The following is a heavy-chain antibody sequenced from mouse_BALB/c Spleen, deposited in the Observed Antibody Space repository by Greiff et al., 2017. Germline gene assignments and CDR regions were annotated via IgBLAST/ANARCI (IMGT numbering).Heavy chain of an antibody. CDR3: ARHRPAPGWFAY. J-gene: IGHJ3*01. CDR1: GFTFSSYT. Sequence: EVQRVESGGGLVQPGGSLKLSCAASGFTFSSYTMSWVRQTPEKRLEWVAYISNGGGSTYYPDTVKGRFTISRDNAKNTLYLQMSSMKSEDTAMYYCARHRPAPGWFAYWGEGTLVTVSA. CDR2: ISNGGGST. V-gene: IGHV5-12-2*01.